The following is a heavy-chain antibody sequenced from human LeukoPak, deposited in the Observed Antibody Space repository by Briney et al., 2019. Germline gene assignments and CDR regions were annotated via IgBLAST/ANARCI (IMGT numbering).Heavy chain of an antibody. J-gene: IGHJ4*02. CDR2: IYYSGST. V-gene: IGHV4-39*01. CDR3: ARRNYDSSGYYWDY. Sequence: NPSETLSLTCTVSGGSISSSSYYWGWIRQPPGKGLEWIGSIYYSGSTYYNPSLKSRVTISVDTSKNQFSLKLSSVTAADTAVYYCARRNYDSSGYYWDYWGQGTLVTVSS. D-gene: IGHD3-22*01. CDR1: GGSISSSSYY.